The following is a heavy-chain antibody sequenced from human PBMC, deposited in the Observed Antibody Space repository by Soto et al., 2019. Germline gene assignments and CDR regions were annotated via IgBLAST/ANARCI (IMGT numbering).Heavy chain of an antibody. CDR2: ISGSGGST. Sequence: PGGSLRLSCAASGFTFSSYAMSWVRQAPGKGLEWVSAISGSGGSTYYAEYVKGRFTISRDNSKNTLYLQMNNLRAEDMALFYCAKDQRILLWFGGYMDVWGKGTTVTVSS. D-gene: IGHD3-10*01. V-gene: IGHV3-23*01. CDR3: AKDQRILLWFGGYMDV. CDR1: GFTFSSYA. J-gene: IGHJ6*03.